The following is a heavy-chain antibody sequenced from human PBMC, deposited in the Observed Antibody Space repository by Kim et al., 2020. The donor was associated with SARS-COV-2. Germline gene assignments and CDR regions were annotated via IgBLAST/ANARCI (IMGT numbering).Heavy chain of an antibody. D-gene: IGHD1-26*01. CDR2: IYYSGST. CDR1: GGSINSYSYY. CDR3: ARTAGWEPFDP. V-gene: IGHV4-39*01. Sequence: SETLSLTCTVSGGSINSYSYYWVWIRQPPGKGLEWIANIYYSGSTYYNPSLKSRVTISVDTSKNQFSLKLRSVAAADTAVYYCARTAGWEPFDPWGQGTLVTVSS. J-gene: IGHJ5*02.